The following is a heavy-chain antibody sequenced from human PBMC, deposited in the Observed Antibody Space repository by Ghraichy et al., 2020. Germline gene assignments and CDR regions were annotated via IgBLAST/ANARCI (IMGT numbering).Heavy chain of an antibody. CDR2: IYSGGST. CDR1: GFTVSTNY. CDR3: ARGRQWLFEY. V-gene: IGHV3-66*01. Sequence: GESLRLSCAASGFTVSTNYMSWVRQAPGKGLEWVSVIYSGGSTYYADSVKGRFTISRDNSKNTLYLQMNSLRVDDTALYYCARGRQWLFEYWGQGTLVSVSS. J-gene: IGHJ4*02. D-gene: IGHD6-19*01.